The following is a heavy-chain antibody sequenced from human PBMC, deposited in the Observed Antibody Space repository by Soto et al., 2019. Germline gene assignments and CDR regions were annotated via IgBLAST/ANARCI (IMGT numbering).Heavy chain of an antibody. D-gene: IGHD3-10*01. V-gene: IGHV4-59*08. CDR3: ARHSSGTSFDP. Sequence: SETLSLTCTVSGDSISEYYWSWIRQPPGKGLEWIGYIYYSGSTNSNNPSLKSRVAISVDTSKNEFSLKLSSVTAADTAVYYRARHSSGTSFDPWGQGTLVTVSS. CDR1: GDSISEYY. CDR2: IYYSGST. J-gene: IGHJ5*02.